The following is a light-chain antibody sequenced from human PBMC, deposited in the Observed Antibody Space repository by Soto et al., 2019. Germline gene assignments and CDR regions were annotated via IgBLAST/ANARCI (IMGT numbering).Light chain of an antibody. Sequence: EIVLTQSPGTLSLSPGERATLSCRASQSVSSSYLAWYQQKPGQAPRLLIYGASSRATGIPDRFSGSGSGTDFTLTISRLEPEDFATYYCQQLNSYPLRITFGQGTRLEIK. CDR2: GAS. J-gene: IGKJ5*01. CDR3: QQLNSYPLRIT. V-gene: IGKV3-20*01. CDR1: QSVSSSY.